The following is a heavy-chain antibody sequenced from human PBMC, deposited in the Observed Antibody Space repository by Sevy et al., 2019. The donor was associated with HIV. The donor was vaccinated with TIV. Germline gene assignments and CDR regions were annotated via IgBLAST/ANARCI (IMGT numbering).Heavy chain of an antibody. J-gene: IGHJ3*02. V-gene: IGHV3-11*01. CDR1: GFTFSDYY. CDR3: ARDSYLVVTATTAFDI. Sequence: GGSLRLSCAASGFTFSDYYMSWIRQAPGKGLEWVSYISSSGSTIYYADSVKGRFTISRDNAKNSLYLQMNSLRAEDTAAYYCARDSYLVVTATTAFDIWGQGTMVTVSS. D-gene: IGHD2-21*02. CDR2: ISSSGSTI.